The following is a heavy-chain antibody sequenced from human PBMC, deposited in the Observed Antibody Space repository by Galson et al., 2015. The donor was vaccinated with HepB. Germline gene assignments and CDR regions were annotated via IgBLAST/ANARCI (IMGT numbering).Heavy chain of an antibody. V-gene: IGHV3-30-3*01. CDR1: GFTFTSFP. J-gene: IGHJ6*02. D-gene: IGHD6-19*01. CDR3: ARDRLAVASYYYGMDV. Sequence: SLRLSCAASGFTFTSFPIHWVRQAPGKGLEWVAVISYDGSNKYYADSVKGRFTISRDNSKNTLYLQMNSLRAEDTAVYYCARDRLAVASYYYGMDVWGQGTTVTVSS. CDR2: ISYDGSNK.